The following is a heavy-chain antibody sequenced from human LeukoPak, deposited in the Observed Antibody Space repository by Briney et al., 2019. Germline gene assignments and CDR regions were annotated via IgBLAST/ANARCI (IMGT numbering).Heavy chain of an antibody. CDR1: GFIFDDYT. CDR3: AKGD. V-gene: IGHV3-43*01. CDR2: LTWEGGTT. Sequence: PGGSLRLSCAASGFIFDDYTMHWVRQTPGKGLEWVSLLTWEGGTTYYADSVKGRFTISRDNSKNSLYLQMDSLRTEDGALYYCAKGDWGQGTLVTVSS. J-gene: IGHJ4*02.